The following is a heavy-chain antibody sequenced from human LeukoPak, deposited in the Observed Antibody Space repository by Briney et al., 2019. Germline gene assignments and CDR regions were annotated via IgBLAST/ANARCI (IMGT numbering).Heavy chain of an antibody. CDR2: IDTDGSST. CDR3: ARAGYCSGGSCYSDY. Sequence: GGSLRLSCAAYGFTFGGYWMHWVRQAPGKGLVWVSRIDTDGSSTSDADSVRGRVTISRDNAKNTLYLQLNSLGADDTAVYYCARAGYCSGGSCYSDYWGQGTQVIVSS. V-gene: IGHV3-74*01. CDR1: GFTFGGYW. D-gene: IGHD2-15*01. J-gene: IGHJ4*02.